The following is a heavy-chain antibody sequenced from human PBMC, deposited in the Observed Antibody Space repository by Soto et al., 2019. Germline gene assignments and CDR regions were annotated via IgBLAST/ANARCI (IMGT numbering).Heavy chain of an antibody. CDR3: ATRMTTAPY. J-gene: IGHJ4*02. D-gene: IGHD4-17*01. CDR2: IYSGGDT. V-gene: IGHV3-66*01. Sequence: EAHLVGSGGGLVQPGGSLRLSCAASGFAVSANYLSWVRQAPGKGLEWVSLIYSGGDTDYADSVRDRFTISRDNSKNTLYLQMNSLKDEDTAVYYCATRMTTAPYWGQGDLVNVSS. CDR1: GFAVSANY.